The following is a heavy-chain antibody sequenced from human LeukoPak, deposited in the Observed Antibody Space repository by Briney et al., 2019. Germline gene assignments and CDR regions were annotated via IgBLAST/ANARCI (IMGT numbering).Heavy chain of an antibody. V-gene: IGHV4-59*01. Sequence: PSETLSLTCTVSGGSISYYYWSWIRQPPGKGLEWIGYIYYSGSTNYYPSLKSRVSISVDTSMNKFSLKLSSVTAADTAVYYCARDLVPDQIGAFDIWGQGTVVTVSS. D-gene: IGHD3-3*01. J-gene: IGHJ3*02. CDR2: IYYSGST. CDR1: GGSISYYY. CDR3: ARDLVPDQIGAFDI.